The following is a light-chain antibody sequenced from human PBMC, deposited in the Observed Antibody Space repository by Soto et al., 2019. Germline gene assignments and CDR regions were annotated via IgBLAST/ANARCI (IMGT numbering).Light chain of an antibody. CDR2: LAS. V-gene: IGKV3-20*01. CDR3: QHFGTSSWT. Sequence: EILLTQSPGTLSLSPGETAALSCRASQTISSASLAWYQQKPGQAPRLLIYLASTRAPGIPDRFSGGGSGTDFTLTITRLEPEDLAVYYCQHFGTSSWTFGQGTKVDIK. CDR1: QTISSAS. J-gene: IGKJ1*01.